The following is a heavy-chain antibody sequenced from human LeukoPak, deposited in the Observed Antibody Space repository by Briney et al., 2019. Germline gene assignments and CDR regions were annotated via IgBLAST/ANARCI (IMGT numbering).Heavy chain of an antibody. CDR2: ISSSSSTI. Sequence: GGSLRLSCAASGFTFSSYSMNWVRQAPGKGLEWVSYISSSSSTIYYADSVKGRFTISRDNAKNSLYLQMNSLRAEDTAVYYCARDGIVVVISRFDYWGQGTLVTVSS. V-gene: IGHV3-48*01. J-gene: IGHJ4*02. CDR1: GFTFSSYS. D-gene: IGHD3-22*01. CDR3: ARDGIVVVISRFDY.